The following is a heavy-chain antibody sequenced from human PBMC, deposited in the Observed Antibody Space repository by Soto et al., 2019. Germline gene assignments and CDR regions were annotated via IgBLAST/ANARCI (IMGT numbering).Heavy chain of an antibody. D-gene: IGHD7-27*01. V-gene: IGHV1-18*01. J-gene: IGHJ3*02. CDR1: GYTFTSYG. CDR2: ISAYNGNT. Sequence: QVQLVQSGAEVKKPGASVKVSCKPSGYTFTSYGITWVRQAPGQGLEWMGWISAYNGNTNYAQKFQGRVTMTTDTSTSTAYMELRSLGSDDTAVYYCATAPLGNWGSQPLDIWGQGTMVTVSS. CDR3: ATAPLGNWGSQPLDI.